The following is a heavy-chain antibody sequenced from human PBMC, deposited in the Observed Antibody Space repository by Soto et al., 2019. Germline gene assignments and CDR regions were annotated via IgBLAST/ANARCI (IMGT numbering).Heavy chain of an antibody. Sequence: GALVKVSCKASGCTFTSYDIYWVRQATGQGLEWMGWMNPNTGNSAYAQKFQGRVTVTSDTSINTVHMELSSLRSEDTAVYYCARRAETNGWNGFGADKYYFDFWGQGTLVTVSS. CDR2: MNPNTGNS. V-gene: IGHV1-8*01. CDR3: ARRAETNGWNGFGADKYYFDF. J-gene: IGHJ4*02. CDR1: GCTFTSYD. D-gene: IGHD1-1*01.